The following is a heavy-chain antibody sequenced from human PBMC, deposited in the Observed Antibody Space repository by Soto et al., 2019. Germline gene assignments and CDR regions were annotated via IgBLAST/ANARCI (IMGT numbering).Heavy chain of an antibody. CDR3: ARDGYCSGGSCYFFDY. Sequence: ASVKVSCKASGYTFTGYYMHLVRQAPGLGLEWMGWINPNSGGTNYAQKFQGWVTMTRDTSISTAYMELSRLRSDDTAVYYCARDGYCSGGSCYFFDYWXPGTLVTVSS. D-gene: IGHD2-15*01. CDR1: GYTFTGYY. J-gene: IGHJ4*02. CDR2: INPNSGGT. V-gene: IGHV1-2*04.